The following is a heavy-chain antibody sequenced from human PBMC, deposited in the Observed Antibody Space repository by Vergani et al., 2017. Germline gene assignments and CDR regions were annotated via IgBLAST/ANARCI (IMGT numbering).Heavy chain of an antibody. J-gene: IGHJ4*02. V-gene: IGHV3-23*01. D-gene: IGHD1-26*01. CDR2: LTGGGGST. Sequence: EVQLLESGGSLKQPGGSVRLSCAASGFTFSTYAMHWVRQAPGKGLEWVSALTGGGGSTYYADSFKVRLIISGDNSRDSLYLQMNSLRPEDTSPYYCVKDAGSYENFFDSWGQGTLVTVSS. CDR3: VKDAGSYENFFDS. CDR1: GFTFSTYA.